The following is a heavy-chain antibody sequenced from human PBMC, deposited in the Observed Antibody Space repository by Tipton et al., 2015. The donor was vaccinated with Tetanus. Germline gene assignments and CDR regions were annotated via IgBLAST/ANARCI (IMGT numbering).Heavy chain of an antibody. CDR1: GFTFSGYA. V-gene: IGHV3-23*01. D-gene: IGHD2-8*01. CDR3: AKDRTEHCTHGVCYTANN. Sequence: SLRLSCVASGFTFSGYAMSWVRQAPGKGLEWVSAISGPGDTTTYYTDSVKGRFTISRDNSKKTVYLQMNSLRAEDTAVYYCAKDRTEHCTHGVCYTANNWGQGTLVTVSS. J-gene: IGHJ4*02. CDR2: ISGPGDTTT.